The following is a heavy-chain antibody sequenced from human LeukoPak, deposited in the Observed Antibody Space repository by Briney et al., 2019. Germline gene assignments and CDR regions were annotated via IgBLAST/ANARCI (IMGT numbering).Heavy chain of an antibody. CDR2: IRYDGSNK. D-gene: IGHD3-22*01. CDR3: AKVYYDSSGLDY. V-gene: IGHV3-30*02. Sequence: GGSLRLSCAASGFTFSSYSMNWVRQAPGKGLEWVAFIRYDGSNKYYADSVKGRFTISRDNSKNTLYLQMNSLRAEDTAVYYCAKVYYDSSGLDYWGQGTLVTVSS. CDR1: GFTFSSYS. J-gene: IGHJ4*02.